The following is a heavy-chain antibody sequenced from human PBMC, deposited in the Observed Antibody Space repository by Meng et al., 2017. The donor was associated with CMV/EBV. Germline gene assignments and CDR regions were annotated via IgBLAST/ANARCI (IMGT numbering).Heavy chain of an antibody. V-gene: IGHV4-59*01. CDR2: IYYSGST. CDR3: ASTMYSSSSVDY. CDR1: GGSISSYY. J-gene: IGHJ4*02. D-gene: IGHD6-6*01. Sequence: SETLSLTCTVSGGSISSYYWSWIRQPPGKGLEWSGYIYYSGSTNYNPSLKSRVTISVDTSKNQFSLKLSSVTAADTAVYYCASTMYSSSSVDYWGQGTLVTVSS.